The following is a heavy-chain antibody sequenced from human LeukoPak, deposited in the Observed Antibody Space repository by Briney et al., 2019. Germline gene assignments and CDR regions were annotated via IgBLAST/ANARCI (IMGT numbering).Heavy chain of an antibody. Sequence: GASVKVSCKVSGYTLTELSMHWVRQAPGKGLEWMGGFDPEDGETIYAGKFQGRVTITADTSTDTAYMELSSLRSEDTAVYYCAGAYGDYAEYFQHWGQGTLVTVSS. J-gene: IGHJ1*01. D-gene: IGHD4-17*01. V-gene: IGHV1-24*01. CDR3: AGAYGDYAEYFQH. CDR1: GYTLTELS. CDR2: FDPEDGET.